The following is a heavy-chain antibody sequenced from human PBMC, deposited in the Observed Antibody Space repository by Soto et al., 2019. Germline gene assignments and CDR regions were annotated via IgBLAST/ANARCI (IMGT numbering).Heavy chain of an antibody. CDR3: AGSGEFLFDY. D-gene: IGHD3-10*01. CDR2: ISSSGSTI. V-gene: IGHV3-21*04. CDR1: GFTFSSYA. J-gene: IGHJ4*02. Sequence: GGSLRLSCAASGFTFSSYAMSWVRQAPGKGLEWVSAISSSGSTIYYADSVKGRFTISRDNAKNSLYPQMNSLRAEDTAVYYCAGSGEFLFDYWGQGTLVTVSS.